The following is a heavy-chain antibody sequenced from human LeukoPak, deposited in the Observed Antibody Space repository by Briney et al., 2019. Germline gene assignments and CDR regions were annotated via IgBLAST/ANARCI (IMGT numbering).Heavy chain of an antibody. CDR3: ASRRSDYSDSSGYYVWVDY. J-gene: IGHJ4*02. V-gene: IGHV4-39*01. CDR2: FSYSGTT. CDR1: GGSISSSTYY. D-gene: IGHD3-22*01. Sequence: PSETLSLTCTVSGGSISSSTYYWGWIRQPPGKGLEWIGSFSYSGTTYYNPSLRSRVTISVDTSKNQFSLRLSSVTAPDTAVYYCASRRSDYSDSSGYYVWVDYWGQGTLVTVSS.